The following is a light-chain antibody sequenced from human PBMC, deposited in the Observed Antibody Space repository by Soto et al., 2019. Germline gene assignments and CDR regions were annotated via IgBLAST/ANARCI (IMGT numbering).Light chain of an antibody. J-gene: IGKJ3*01. CDR3: QNFSSLPFT. CDR1: QAISTA. V-gene: IGKV1-13*02. Sequence: AIQLTQSPSSLSASLGDRVTITCRASQAISTALAWYQQKPGNSPTLLIYDASTLQSGVPLRFRGSRIGTNYTLTISDLQPDDFATYYCQNFSSLPFTFGPGTTVDLQ. CDR2: DAS.